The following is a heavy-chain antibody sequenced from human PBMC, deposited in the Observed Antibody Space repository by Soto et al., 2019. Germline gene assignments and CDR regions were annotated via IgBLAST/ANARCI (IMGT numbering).Heavy chain of an antibody. J-gene: IGHJ4*02. CDR2: IYFSGST. Sequence: SETLSLTCSVSGGSINNFYWSWIRQPPGKGLEWIGYIYFSGSTNYHPSLKSRVTISLDRSKNQFSLKLNSVTAADTAVYYCARESDPFDYWGQGIQVTVSS. V-gene: IGHV4-59*01. CDR3: ARESDPFDY. CDR1: GGSINNFY.